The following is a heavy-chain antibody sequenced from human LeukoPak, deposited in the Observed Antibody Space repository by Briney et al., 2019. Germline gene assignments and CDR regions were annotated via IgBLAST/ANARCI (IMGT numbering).Heavy chain of an antibody. CDR3: ARDVAEAGTRIFDY. CDR1: GFTFSSYA. V-gene: IGHV3-30-3*01. CDR2: ISYDGSNK. Sequence: GRSLRLSCAASGFTFSSYAMHWVRQAPGKGLEWVAVISYDGSNKYYADSVKGRFTISRDNSKNTLYLQMNSLRAEDTAVYYCARDVAEAGTRIFDYWGQGTLVTVSS. J-gene: IGHJ4*02. D-gene: IGHD6-19*01.